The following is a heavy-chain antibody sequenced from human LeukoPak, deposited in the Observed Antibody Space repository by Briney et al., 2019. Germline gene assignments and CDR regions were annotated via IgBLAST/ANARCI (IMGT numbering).Heavy chain of an antibody. CDR3: AREWWYLAH. D-gene: IGHD2-15*01. Sequence: QPGGSLRLSCAASGFTFTSYSMTWVRQAPGRGLEWVARIKEDGSHIYYVDSVKGRFTISRDNAKKSLYLQMNSLRAEDTAVYYCAREWWYLAHWGRGTLVTVSS. J-gene: IGHJ4*02. V-gene: IGHV3-7*05. CDR2: IKEDGSHI. CDR1: GFTFTSYS.